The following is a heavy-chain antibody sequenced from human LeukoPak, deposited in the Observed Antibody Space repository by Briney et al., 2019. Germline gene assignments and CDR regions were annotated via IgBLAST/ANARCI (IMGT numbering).Heavy chain of an antibody. V-gene: IGHV3-30*02. J-gene: IGHJ4*02. Sequence: PGGSLRLSCAASGFTFSSYGMHWVRQAPGKGLEWVAFIRYDGSNKYYADSVKGRFTISRDNSKNTLYLQMNSLRAEDTAVYYCAKDPLGTMVMGPPGEPDYWGQGTLVTVSS. D-gene: IGHD3-10*01. CDR1: GFTFSSYG. CDR3: AKDPLGTMVMGPPGEPDY. CDR2: IRYDGSNK.